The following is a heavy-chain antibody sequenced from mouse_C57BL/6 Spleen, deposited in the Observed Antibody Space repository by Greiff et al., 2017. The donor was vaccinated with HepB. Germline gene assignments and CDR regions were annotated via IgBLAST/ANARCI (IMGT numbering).Heavy chain of an antibody. V-gene: IGHV1-55*01. Sequence: QVQLKQPGAELVKPGASVKMSCKASGYTFTSYWITWVKQRPGQGLEWIGDIYPGSGSTNYNEKFKSKATLTVDTSSSTGYMQLSSLTSEDSAVYYCARRMGQRAMDYWGQGTSVTVSS. CDR3: ARRMGQRAMDY. CDR1: GYTFTSYW. D-gene: IGHD3-3*01. J-gene: IGHJ4*01. CDR2: IYPGSGST.